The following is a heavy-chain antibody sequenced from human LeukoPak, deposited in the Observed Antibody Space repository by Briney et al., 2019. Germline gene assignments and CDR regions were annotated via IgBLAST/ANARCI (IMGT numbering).Heavy chain of an antibody. D-gene: IGHD3-22*01. V-gene: IGHV3-9*01. CDR1: GFTFDDYA. CDR3: ARDLREYYYDSSGYSRPTRNNWFDP. J-gene: IGHJ5*02. CDR2: ISWNSGSI. Sequence: PGGSLRLSCAASGFTFDDYAMHWVRQAPGKGLEWVSGISWNSGSIGYADSVKGRFTISRDNAKNSLYLQMNSLRAEDTAVYYCARDLREYYYDSSGYSRPTRNNWFDPWGQGTLVTVSS.